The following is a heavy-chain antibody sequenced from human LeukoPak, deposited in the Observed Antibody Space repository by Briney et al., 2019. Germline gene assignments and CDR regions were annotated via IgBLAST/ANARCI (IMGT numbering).Heavy chain of an antibody. Sequence: SETLSLTCTVSGGSISSTTYSWGWIRQPPGRGLEWIGSSSYSGSTYYNPSLKSRVTISVGTSKNQFSLKLSSVTAADTAVYYCARMPNLWGQGTMVTVSS. V-gene: IGHV4-39*07. CDR2: SSYSGST. CDR3: ARMPNL. J-gene: IGHJ3*01. D-gene: IGHD2-2*01. CDR1: GGSISSTTYS.